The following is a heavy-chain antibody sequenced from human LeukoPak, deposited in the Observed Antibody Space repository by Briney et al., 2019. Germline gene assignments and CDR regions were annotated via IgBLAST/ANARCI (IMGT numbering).Heavy chain of an antibody. Sequence: SETLSLTCTVSGGSISSYYWSWIRQPPGKGLEWIGYIYYSGSTNYNPSLKSRVTMSVGTSKNQFSLKLSSVTAADTAVYYCARGSTSSSWPDYWGQGTLVTVSS. CDR2: IYYSGST. CDR3: ARGSTSSSWPDY. J-gene: IGHJ4*02. CDR1: GGSISSYY. V-gene: IGHV4-59*01. D-gene: IGHD6-13*01.